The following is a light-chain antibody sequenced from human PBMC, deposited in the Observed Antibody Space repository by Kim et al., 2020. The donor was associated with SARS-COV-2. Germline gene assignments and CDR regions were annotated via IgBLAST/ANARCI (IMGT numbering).Light chain of an antibody. CDR3: MQGAHWPLFS. Sequence: PGSISCSAGQSLIYGDANTYLDWFLQRPGQSPRRLIYEISKRDSGVPDRCSGSGSGTDFTRKISRVEAEDVGVYYCMQGAHWPLFSFGEGTKLGI. CDR2: EIS. V-gene: IGKV2-30*01. CDR1: QSLIYGDANTY. J-gene: IGKJ2*03.